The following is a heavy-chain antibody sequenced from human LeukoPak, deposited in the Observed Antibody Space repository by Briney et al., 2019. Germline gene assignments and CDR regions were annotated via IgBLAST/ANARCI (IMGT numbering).Heavy chain of an antibody. D-gene: IGHD1-26*01. V-gene: IGHV4-59*01. CDR2: IYYSGST. Sequence: PSETLSLTCSVSGGSISSYYWSWIRQPPGKGLEWIGYIYYSGSTNYNPSLKSRVTISVDTSKNQFSLKLSSVTAADTAVYYCARVLPNAIVGATPYFDYWGQGTLVTVSS. CDR1: GGSISSYY. J-gene: IGHJ4*02. CDR3: ARVLPNAIVGATPYFDY.